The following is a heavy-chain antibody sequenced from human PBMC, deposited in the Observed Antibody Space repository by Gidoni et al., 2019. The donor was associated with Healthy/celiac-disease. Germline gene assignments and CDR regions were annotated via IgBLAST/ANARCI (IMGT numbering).Heavy chain of an antibody. Sequence: QLLEAGGGWVQPGGSLRPSCAASGFTFSSNAMSWVRQAPGKGLEWVSAISGSGGSTYYADSVKGRFTISRDNSKNTLYLQMNSLRAEDTAVDYCAKDRAMITFGGVIVPDWGQGTLVTVSS. CDR1: GFTFSSNA. CDR2: ISGSGGST. CDR3: AKDRAMITFGGVIVPD. D-gene: IGHD3-16*02. V-gene: IGHV3-23*01. J-gene: IGHJ4*02.